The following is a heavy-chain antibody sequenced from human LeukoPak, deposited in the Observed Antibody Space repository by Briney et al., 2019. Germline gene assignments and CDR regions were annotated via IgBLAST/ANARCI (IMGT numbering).Heavy chain of an antibody. CDR2: IRYDGSNK. CDR3: ARPRGCGSSRCNNFDY. D-gene: IGHD2-2*01. CDR1: GFTFSSYG. V-gene: IGHV3-30*02. Sequence: GGSLRLSCAASGFTFSSYGMHWVRQAPGKGLEWVAFIRYDGSNKYYADSVKGRFTISRDNSKHTLYLQMNSLRAEDTAVYYCARPRGCGSSRCNNFDYWGQGTLVTVSS. J-gene: IGHJ4*02.